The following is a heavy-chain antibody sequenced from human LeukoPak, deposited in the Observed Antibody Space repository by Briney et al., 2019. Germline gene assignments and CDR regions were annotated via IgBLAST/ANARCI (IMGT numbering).Heavy chain of an antibody. J-gene: IGHJ3*02. CDR2: IYYSGST. CDR1: GGSFSGYY. CDR3: ARWIAAAGNDAFDI. D-gene: IGHD6-13*01. Sequence: SETLSLTCAVYGGSFSGYYWSWIRQPPGKGLEWIGYIYYSGSTNYNPSLKSRVTISVDTSKNQFSLKLSSVTAADTAVYYCARWIAAAGNDAFDIWGQGTMVTVSS. V-gene: IGHV4-59*01.